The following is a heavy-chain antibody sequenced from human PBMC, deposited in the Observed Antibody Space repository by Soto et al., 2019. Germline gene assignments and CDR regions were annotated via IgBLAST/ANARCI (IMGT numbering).Heavy chain of an antibody. J-gene: IGHJ4*02. CDR1: GGSISSYY. V-gene: IGHV4-59*01. CDR2: IYYSGST. Sequence: PSETLSLTCTVSGGSISSYYWSWIRQPPGKGLEWIGYIYYSGSTNYNPSLKSRVTISVDTSKNQFSLKLSSVTAADTAVYYCARDNVSYGSGSPFFDYWGQGTLVTVSS. CDR3: ARDNVSYGSGSPFFDY. D-gene: IGHD3-10*01.